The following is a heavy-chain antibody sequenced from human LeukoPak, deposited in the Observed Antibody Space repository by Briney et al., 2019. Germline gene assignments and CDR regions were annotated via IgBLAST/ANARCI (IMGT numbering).Heavy chain of an antibody. Sequence: TGGSLTLSCAASGFTFSNYEMHWVRRAPGKGLEWVSYISSGGSTIYYADSVKGRFTVSRDNPKSSLYLQVSSLRAEDTVVYYCARGGSFVEYWGQGTLVSVSS. J-gene: IGHJ4*02. CDR3: ARGGSFVEY. V-gene: IGHV3-48*03. D-gene: IGHD3-10*01. CDR1: GFTFSNYE. CDR2: ISSGGSTI.